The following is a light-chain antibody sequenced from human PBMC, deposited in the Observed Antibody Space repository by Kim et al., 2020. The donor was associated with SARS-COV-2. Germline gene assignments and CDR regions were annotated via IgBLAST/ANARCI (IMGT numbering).Light chain of an antibody. CDR2: AAS. V-gene: IGKV3-20*01. Sequence: EIVLTQSPGTLSLSPGERATLSCRASQSIISSSLAWYQQKPGQPPRLLIYAASSRATGIPDRFSGSGSGTDFTLIINRLEPEDVAVYYCHQYDSSPPRYTFGQGTKLEI. CDR1: QSIISSS. J-gene: IGKJ2*01. CDR3: HQYDSSPPRYT.